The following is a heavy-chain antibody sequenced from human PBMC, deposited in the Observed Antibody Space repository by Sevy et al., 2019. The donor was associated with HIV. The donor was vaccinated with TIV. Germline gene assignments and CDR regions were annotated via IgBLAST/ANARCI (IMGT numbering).Heavy chain of an antibody. V-gene: IGHV3-74*01. Sequence: GGSLRLSCAASGFTFTNYWMHWVRQAPGKGLDWVSRFENDGSGTNYADSVKGRFTISRDNAKNTVYLQMNSLRAEDTAVYYCTRDMYGIDYWGQGTLVTVSS. CDR2: FENDGSGT. CDR3: TRDMYGIDY. D-gene: IGHD2-8*01. CDR1: GFTFTNYW. J-gene: IGHJ4*02.